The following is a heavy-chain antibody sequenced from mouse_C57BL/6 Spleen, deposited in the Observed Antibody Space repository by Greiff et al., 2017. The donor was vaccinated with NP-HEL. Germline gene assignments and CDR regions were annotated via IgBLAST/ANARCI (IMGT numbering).Heavy chain of an antibody. Sequence: VQLQQSGAELVKPGASVKISCKASGYAFSSYWMNWVKQRPGKGLEWIGQIYPGDGDTNYNGKFKGKATLTADKSSSPAYMQLSSLTAEDSAVYFCARGGLDYGNYVDYWGQGTTLTVSS. D-gene: IGHD1-1*01. J-gene: IGHJ2*01. V-gene: IGHV1-80*01. CDR1: GYAFSSYW. CDR2: IYPGDGDT. CDR3: ARGGLDYGNYVDY.